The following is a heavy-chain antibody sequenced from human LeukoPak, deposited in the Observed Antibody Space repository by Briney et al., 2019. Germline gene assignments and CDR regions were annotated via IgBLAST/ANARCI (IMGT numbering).Heavy chain of an antibody. D-gene: IGHD1-14*01. CDR2: IYYTGST. CDR3: ARDGNPWNLDV. V-gene: IGHV4-61*01. J-gene: IGHJ2*01. CDR1: GASVSSGSFY. Sequence: PSETLSLTCTVSGASVSSGSFYWSWIRQPPGKGLEWIGYIYYTGSTNYNPSLKSRVTMSVDTSKNQFSLKLSSVTAADTAVYYCARDGNPWNLDVWGRGTLVTVSS.